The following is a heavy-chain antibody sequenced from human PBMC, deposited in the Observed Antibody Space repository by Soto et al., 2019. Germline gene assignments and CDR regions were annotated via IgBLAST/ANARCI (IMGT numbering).Heavy chain of an antibody. CDR2: ISYDGSDK. CDR1: GFTFSSYS. Sequence: PGGSLRLSGAASGFTFSSYSIYWLRQAPCKGLEWVAVISYDGSDKYYADSVKGRFTISRDNSKNTLYLQMNSLRPEDTAVYYWARPQGYWSSDRCYLSYGMEVWGQGTTVTVSS. J-gene: IGHJ6*02. CDR3: ARPQGYWSSDRCYLSYGMEV. D-gene: IGHD2-2*01. V-gene: IGHV3-30-3*01.